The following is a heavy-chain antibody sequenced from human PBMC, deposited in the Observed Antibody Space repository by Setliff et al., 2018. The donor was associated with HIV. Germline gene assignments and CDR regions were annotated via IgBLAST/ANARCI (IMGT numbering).Heavy chain of an antibody. CDR3: ARAYGSGYSMDGAFDI. D-gene: IGHD5-12*01. CDR2: INHSGST. J-gene: IGHJ3*02. V-gene: IGHV4-34*01. Sequence: KPSETLSLTCAVYGGSFSGYYWSWIRQPPGKGLEWIGEINHSGSTNYNPSLKSRVTISIDMSKNQFSLNVTSVTAADTALYYCARAYGSGYSMDGAFDIWGQGTMVTVSS. CDR1: GGSFSGYY.